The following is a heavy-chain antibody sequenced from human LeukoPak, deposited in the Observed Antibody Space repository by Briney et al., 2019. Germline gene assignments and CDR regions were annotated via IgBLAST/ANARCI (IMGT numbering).Heavy chain of an antibody. CDR1: GGSISSYY. CDR3: ARLGGYGDYGY. Sequence: SETLSLTCTVSGGSISSYYWSWIRQPPGKGLEWIGYIYYSGSTNYNPSLKSRVTISVDTSKNQFSLKLSSVTAADTAVYYCARLGGYGDYGYWGQGTLVTVSS. CDR2: IYYSGST. V-gene: IGHV4-59*13. J-gene: IGHJ4*02. D-gene: IGHD4-17*01.